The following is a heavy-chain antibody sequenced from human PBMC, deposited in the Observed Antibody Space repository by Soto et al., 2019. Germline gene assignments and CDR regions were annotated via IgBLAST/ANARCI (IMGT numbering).Heavy chain of an antibody. J-gene: IGHJ6*02. Sequence: QVQLVESGGGVVQPGRSLRLSCAASGFTFSSYGMHWVRQAPGKGLEWVAVISYDGSNKYYADSVKGRFTISRDNSKNTLYLQMNSLRAEDTAVYYCAKDESVVVGYYYYGMDVWGQGTTVTVSS. D-gene: IGHD3-22*01. CDR1: GFTFSSYG. V-gene: IGHV3-30*18. CDR3: AKDESVVVGYYYYGMDV. CDR2: ISYDGSNK.